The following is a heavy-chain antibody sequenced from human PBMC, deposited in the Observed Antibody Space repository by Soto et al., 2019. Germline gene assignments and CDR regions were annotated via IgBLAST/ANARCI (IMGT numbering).Heavy chain of an antibody. J-gene: IGHJ6*02. D-gene: IGHD3-10*01. CDR1: GIDFSNYA. CDR2: ISASGRST. Sequence: EVQLLESGGGLVQPGGSLRLSCVASGIDFSNYAMSWVRQALGKGLEWVSIISASGRSTYHADSVKGRFTISRDNSKNSLFLQMDSLRAEDTAVYYCARDRGYDAHDYYYNAMDVWGQGTTVTVSS. CDR3: ARDRGYDAHDYYYNAMDV. V-gene: IGHV3-23*01.